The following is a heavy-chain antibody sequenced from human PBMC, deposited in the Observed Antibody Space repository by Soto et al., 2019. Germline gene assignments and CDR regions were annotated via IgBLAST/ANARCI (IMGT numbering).Heavy chain of an antibody. CDR1: GYTFSNYD. V-gene: IGHV1-8*01. CDR3: VKVSRKGSAIDFDY. Sequence: QVQLVQSGAELKKPGASVKVSCKASGYTFSNYDMNWVRQATGQGPEWIGWVNPNNGDTGYAQKVQDRGTLTTDISTTTAYMELTSLRSEDTAIYYCVKVSRKGSAIDFDYWGQGTLITVSS. D-gene: IGHD3-10*01. CDR2: VNPNNGDT. J-gene: IGHJ4*02.